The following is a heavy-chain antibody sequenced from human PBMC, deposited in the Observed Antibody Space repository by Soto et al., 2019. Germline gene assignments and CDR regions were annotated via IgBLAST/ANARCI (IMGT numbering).Heavy chain of an antibody. Sequence: GGSLRLSCAASGFTFSSYGMHWVRQAPGKGLEWVAVIWYDGSNKYYADSVKGRFTISRDNSKNTLYLQMNSLRAEDTAVYYCARASMDTMVRGVVYYFDYWGQGTLVTVSS. CDR1: GFTFSSYG. V-gene: IGHV3-33*01. D-gene: IGHD3-10*01. CDR3: ARASMDTMVRGVVYYFDY. J-gene: IGHJ4*02. CDR2: IWYDGSNK.